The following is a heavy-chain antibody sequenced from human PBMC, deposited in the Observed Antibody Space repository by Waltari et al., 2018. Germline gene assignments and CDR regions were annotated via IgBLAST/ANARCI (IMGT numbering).Heavy chain of an antibody. CDR1: VGSININY. CDR3: ARGMSSVWYGPFDY. CDR2: VYYTGNT. V-gene: IGHV4-59*08. J-gene: IGHJ4*02. Sequence: QVQLQESGPGLVKPSETLSLTCTVSVGSININYWSWIRQPPGKGLEWIGYVYYTGNTIYNPSLESRVTLSADTSKNQVSLRLRSVTAADTAVYYCARGMSSVWYGPFDYWGQGTLVTVSS. D-gene: IGHD6-19*01.